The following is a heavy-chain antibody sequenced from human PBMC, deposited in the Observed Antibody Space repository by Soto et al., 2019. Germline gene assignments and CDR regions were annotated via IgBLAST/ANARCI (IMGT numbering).Heavy chain of an antibody. CDR3: ASGIRFLEWLSDAFDI. Sequence: WETLSLRCAVSGCSISSSSWWSWFRQPPGKGLEWIGEIYHSGSTNYNPSLKSRVTISVDKSKNQFSLKLSSVTAADTAVYYCASGIRFLEWLSDAFDIWGQGTMVTVSS. V-gene: IGHV4-4*02. CDR1: GCSISSSSW. CDR2: IYHSGST. D-gene: IGHD3-3*01. J-gene: IGHJ3*02.